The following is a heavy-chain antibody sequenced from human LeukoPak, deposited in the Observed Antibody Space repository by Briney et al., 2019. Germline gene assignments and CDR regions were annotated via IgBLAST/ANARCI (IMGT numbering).Heavy chain of an antibody. V-gene: IGHV4-59*01. CDR3: ARGGRDSSGYYLSH. CDR1: GGSISSYY. J-gene: IGHJ4*02. Sequence: SETLSLTCTVSGGSISSYYWSWIRQPPGKGLEWIGYIYYSGSTNYNPSLKSRVTISVDTSKNQFSLKLSSVTAADTAVYYCARGGRDSSGYYLSHWGQGTLVTVSS. CDR2: IYYSGST. D-gene: IGHD3-22*01.